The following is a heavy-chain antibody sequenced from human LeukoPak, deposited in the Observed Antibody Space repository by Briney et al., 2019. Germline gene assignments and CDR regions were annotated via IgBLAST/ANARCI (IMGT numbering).Heavy chain of an antibody. Sequence: PSGTLSLTCAVSGGSISSSNWWSWVRQPPGKGLEWVASINPDGSEKYSVASLKGRFTISRDNAKNSLYLQMNSLRAEDTAVYYCARDWMWELTFFDAFDIWGQGTMVTVSS. V-gene: IGHV3-7*01. J-gene: IGHJ3*02. CDR3: ARDWMWELTFFDAFDI. CDR2: INPDGSEK. CDR1: GGSISSSNW. D-gene: IGHD1-26*01.